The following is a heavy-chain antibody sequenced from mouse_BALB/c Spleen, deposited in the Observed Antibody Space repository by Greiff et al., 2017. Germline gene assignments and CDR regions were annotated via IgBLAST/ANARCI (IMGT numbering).Heavy chain of an antibody. V-gene: IGHV1S81*02. J-gene: IGHJ2*01. CDR2: INPSNGGT. CDR1: GYTFTSYY. Sequence: QVQLQQSGAELVKPGASVKLSCKASGYTFTSYYMYWVKQRPGQGLEWIGEINPSNGGTNFNEKFKSKATLTVDKSSSTAYMQLSSLTSEDSAVYYCTRRGLYDGYPLDYWGQGTTLTVSS. CDR3: TRRGLYDGYPLDY. D-gene: IGHD2-3*01.